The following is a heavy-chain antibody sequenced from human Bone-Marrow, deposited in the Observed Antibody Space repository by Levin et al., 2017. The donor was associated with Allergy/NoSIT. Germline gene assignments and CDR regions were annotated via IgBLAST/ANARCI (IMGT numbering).Heavy chain of an antibody. CDR2: IYYNGST. V-gene: IGHV4-39*07. J-gene: IGHJ6*02. D-gene: IGHD2/OR15-2a*01. Sequence: PSQTLSLTCTVSGGSISRSTYYWGWLRQPPGKGLEWIGSIYYNGSTYYNPSLKSRVTILVDTSKNQFSLKLNSVTAADTAVYYCDSVIIWNQYYLDVWGQGTTVTVSS. CDR1: GGSISRSTYY. CDR3: DSVIIWNQYYLDV.